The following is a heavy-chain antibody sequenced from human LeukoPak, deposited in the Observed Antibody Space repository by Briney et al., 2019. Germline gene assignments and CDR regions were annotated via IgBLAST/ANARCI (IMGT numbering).Heavy chain of an antibody. J-gene: IGHJ4*02. V-gene: IGHV3-9*01. CDR2: ISWNSGSI. CDR3: ASAYGDYGAPSKN. D-gene: IGHD4-17*01. CDR1: GFTFDDYA. Sequence: GRSLRLSCAASGFTFDDYAMHWVRQAPGKGLEWVSGISWNSGSIGYADSVKGRFTISRDNAKNSLYLQMNSLRAEDTALYYCASAYGDYGAPSKNWGQGTLVTVSS.